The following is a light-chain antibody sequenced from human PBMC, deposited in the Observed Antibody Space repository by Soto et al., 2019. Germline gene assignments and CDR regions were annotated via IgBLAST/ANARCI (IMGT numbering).Light chain of an antibody. CDR2: DAS. J-gene: IGKJ5*01. Sequence: EIVMTQSPATLSVSPGERVTLSCRASQSAISNLAWYQQKPGQTPRLLIYDASTRATDIPARFSGSGSGTDFTLTISRLEPEDFAVYYCQQYHNWLPIPFGQGTRLEIK. CDR3: QQYHNWLPIP. CDR1: QSAISN. V-gene: IGKV3-15*01.